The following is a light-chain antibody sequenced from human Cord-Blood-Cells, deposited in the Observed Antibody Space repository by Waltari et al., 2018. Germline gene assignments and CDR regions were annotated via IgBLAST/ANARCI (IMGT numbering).Light chain of an antibody. V-gene: IGKV1-5*01. J-gene: IGKJ2*01. CDR1: QSISSW. CDR2: DAS. CDR3: QQYNSYSHT. Sequence: DIQMTQSPSTLSASVGDRVTITCRASQSISSWLDWYQQKPGKAPKPLIYDASSLESGVPSSVSGSGSGTEFTLTISSLQPDDFATYYCQQYNSYSHTFGQGTKLEIK.